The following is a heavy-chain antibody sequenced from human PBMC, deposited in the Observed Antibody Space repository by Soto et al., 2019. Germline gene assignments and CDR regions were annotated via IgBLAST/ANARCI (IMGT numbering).Heavy chain of an antibody. D-gene: IGHD2-2*01. CDR2: ISGSGGST. CDR1: GFTFSSYI. V-gene: IGHV3-23*01. J-gene: IGHJ3*02. CDR3: AKGTVNIVVGPFDI. Sequence: GGSRRRSWAASGFTFSSYIMSWVRQAPGKGLEWVSAISGSGGSTYYADSVKGRFTISRDNSKNTLYLQMNSLRAEDTAVYYCAKGTVNIVVGPFDIWGQGTMVSVSS.